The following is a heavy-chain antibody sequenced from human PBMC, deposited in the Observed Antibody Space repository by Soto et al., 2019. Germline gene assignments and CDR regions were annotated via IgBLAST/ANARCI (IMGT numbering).Heavy chain of an antibody. V-gene: IGHV3-30*18. Sequence: GGSLRLSCAASGFTFSSYGMHWVRQAPGKGLEWVAVISYDGSNKYYADSVKGRFTISRDNSKNTLYLQMNSLRAEDTAVYYCAKDRVAYCGGDCYQSLSYWGQGSLVT. D-gene: IGHD2-21*02. CDR1: GFTFSSYG. CDR2: ISYDGSNK. J-gene: IGHJ4*02. CDR3: AKDRVAYCGGDCYQSLSY.